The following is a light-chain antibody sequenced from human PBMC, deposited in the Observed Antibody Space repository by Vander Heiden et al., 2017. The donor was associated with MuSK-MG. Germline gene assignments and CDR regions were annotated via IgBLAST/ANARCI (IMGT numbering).Light chain of an antibody. Sequence: IQLTQSPSFLFASVGDSGPTTCRASQGISSYLAWYQQKPGKAPKLLIYTASSLHSGVPSRFSGSGSGTEFTLTISSLQPEDFATYYCQQLNSYPRVTFGQGTRLEIK. J-gene: IGKJ5*01. CDR3: QQLNSYPRVT. CDR2: TAS. V-gene: IGKV1-9*01. CDR1: QGISSY.